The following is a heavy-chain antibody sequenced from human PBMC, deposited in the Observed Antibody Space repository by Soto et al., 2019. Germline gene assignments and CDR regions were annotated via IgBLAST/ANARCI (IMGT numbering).Heavy chain of an antibody. D-gene: IGHD3-10*01. CDR2: ISSSSSYI. J-gene: IGHJ6*02. CDR1: GFTFSSYI. Sequence: GGSLRLSCAASGFTFSSYIMDGVRQDTGKGLEWVSSISSSSSYIYYADSVKSRFTISRDNAKNSLYLQMNSLRAEDKAVYYCAREVITMVRGPYGMDVWGQGTTVTVSS. CDR3: AREVITMVRGPYGMDV. V-gene: IGHV3-21*01.